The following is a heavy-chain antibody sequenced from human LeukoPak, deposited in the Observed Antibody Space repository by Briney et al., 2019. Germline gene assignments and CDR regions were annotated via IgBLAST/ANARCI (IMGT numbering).Heavy chain of an antibody. D-gene: IGHD1-26*01. CDR3: AKMKGHPLPKYYMDV. Sequence: GGSLRLSCAASGFTFSSYAMHWVRQAPGKGLEWVAVIPYDGSNKYYADSVKGRFTISRDNSKNTLYLEMNSLRAEDTAIYYCAKMKGHPLPKYYMDVWGQGTTVTVSS. V-gene: IGHV3-30*04. CDR1: GFTFSSYA. CDR2: IPYDGSNK. J-gene: IGHJ6*01.